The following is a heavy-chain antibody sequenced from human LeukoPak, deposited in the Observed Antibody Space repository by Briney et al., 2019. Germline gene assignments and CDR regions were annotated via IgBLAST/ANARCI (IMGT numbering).Heavy chain of an antibody. Sequence: PAETLSLTCIVSSGSISSYFWSWIRQPPGKGLEWIGYVYYSGTTNYNPSLRGRVTISVDKSKNQFALKLSSVTAADTAVYYCARVLNWGSFNYYFGMDVWGQGTTVTVSS. V-gene: IGHV4-59*01. J-gene: IGHJ6*02. CDR1: SGSISSYF. CDR2: VYYSGTT. CDR3: ARVLNWGSFNYYFGMDV. D-gene: IGHD7-27*01.